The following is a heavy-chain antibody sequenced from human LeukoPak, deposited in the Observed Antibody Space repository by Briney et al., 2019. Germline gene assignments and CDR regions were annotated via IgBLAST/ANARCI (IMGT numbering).Heavy chain of an antibody. CDR3: GRVGCTGGNCKPYAYFATDV. V-gene: IGHV3-33*08. CDR2: IWYDGSDK. CDR1: GFIFRTYR. Sequence: PGGSLRLPCAVSGFIFRTYRLHWVRQAPGKGLEWVAIIWYDGSDKYYADSVRGRFAISRDNSKNTLYLQMNSLRAEDTAVYYCGRVGCTGGNCKPYAYFATDVSGQGTTVTVSS. D-gene: IGHD2-15*01. J-gene: IGHJ6*02.